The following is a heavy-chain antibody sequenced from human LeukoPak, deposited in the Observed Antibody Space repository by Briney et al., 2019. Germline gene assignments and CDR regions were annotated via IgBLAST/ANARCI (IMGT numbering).Heavy chain of an antibody. CDR2: IYYNGNT. CDR1: GGSISSCSYY. D-gene: IGHD2-2*01. CDR3: ARHDRFCSSATCYVPWFDP. V-gene: IGHV4-39*01. J-gene: IGHJ5*02. Sequence: SETLSLTCTVSGGSISSCSYYWGRNRQPPGMGLEGIVSIYYNGNTYYNPSLKSRITISVDKTQIQFTLKLSAVTAADTAVYFCARHDRFCSSATCYVPWFDPWGQGTLVTVSS.